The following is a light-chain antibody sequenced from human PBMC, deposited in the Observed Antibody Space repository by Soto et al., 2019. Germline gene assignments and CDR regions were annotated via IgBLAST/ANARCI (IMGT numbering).Light chain of an antibody. CDR3: QQRSNWPLGT. CDR1: QSISSY. J-gene: IGKJ5*01. CDR2: AAS. Sequence: DIQMTQSPSSLSASVGDRVTITCRASQSISSYLNWYQQKPGKAPKLLIYAASSLQSGVPSRFSGSGSGTSFTLTISSLQPEDFAVYYCQQRSNWPLGTFGQGTRLEIK. V-gene: IGKV1-39*01.